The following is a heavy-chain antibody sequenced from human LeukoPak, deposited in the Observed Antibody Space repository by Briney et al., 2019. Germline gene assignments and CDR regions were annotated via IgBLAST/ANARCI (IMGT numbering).Heavy chain of an antibody. Sequence: ASVKVSCKASGGTFSSYAISWVRQAPGQGLEWMGGIIPIFGTANYAQKFQGRVTITTDESTSTAYMELSSLRSEDTAVYYCARDGEMATIYFDYWGQGTLVTVSS. D-gene: IGHD5-24*01. CDR3: ARDGEMATIYFDY. V-gene: IGHV1-69*05. J-gene: IGHJ4*02. CDR1: GGTFSSYA. CDR2: IIPIFGTA.